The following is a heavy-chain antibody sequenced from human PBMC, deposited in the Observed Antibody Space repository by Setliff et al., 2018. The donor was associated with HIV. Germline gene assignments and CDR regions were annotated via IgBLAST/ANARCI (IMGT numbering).Heavy chain of an antibody. CDR1: GYTFNNYG. J-gene: IGHJ4*02. CDR2: INTHSGYT. CDR3: ARGKTWLRFLDY. Sequence: ASVQVSCQASGYTFNNYGISGVRQAPGQGLEWMGWINTHSGYTNYAQNVQGRVTVTMDTSTSTAYMELRSLKSDDTAVYYCARGKTWLRFLDYWGQGTLVTVS. D-gene: IGHD5-12*01. V-gene: IGHV1-18*01.